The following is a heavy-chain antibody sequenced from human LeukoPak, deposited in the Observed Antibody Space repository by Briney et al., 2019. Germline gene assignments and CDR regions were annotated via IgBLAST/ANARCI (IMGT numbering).Heavy chain of an antibody. CDR2: IYYTGST. Sequence: KPSETLSLTCTVSGGSISSSSYYWGWIRQPPGKGLEWIGSIYYTGSTYYNPSLKSRVTISVDTSKNEFSLKLTSVTAADTAVYYCGRGTAMVYYYYYMDVWGKGTTVTVSS. D-gene: IGHD5-18*01. J-gene: IGHJ6*03. V-gene: IGHV4-39*07. CDR1: GGSISSSSYY. CDR3: GRGTAMVYYYYYMDV.